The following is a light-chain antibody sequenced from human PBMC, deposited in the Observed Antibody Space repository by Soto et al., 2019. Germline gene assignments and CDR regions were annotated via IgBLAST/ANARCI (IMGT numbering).Light chain of an antibody. CDR1: QSISIK. Sequence: EIVMTQSPATLSVSTGERATLSCRASQSISIKLAWYQHKPGQAPRLLIYDTSTRAAGIPARFSGSGSGTDFTLTISSLQSEDFAVYYCQQYNTWRSISFGQGTRLETK. V-gene: IGKV3-15*01. CDR2: DTS. CDR3: QQYNTWRSIS. J-gene: IGKJ5*01.